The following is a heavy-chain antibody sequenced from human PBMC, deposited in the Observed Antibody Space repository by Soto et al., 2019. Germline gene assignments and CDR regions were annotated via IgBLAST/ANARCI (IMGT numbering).Heavy chain of an antibody. J-gene: IGHJ4*02. Sequence: GGSLILSCASSGFTFSSYSVIWVRQAPGKGLEWVSAISGSGGSTYYADSVKGRFTISRDNSKNTLYLQMNSLRAEDTAVYYCAKGPLDYYFDYWGQGTLVTVSS. D-gene: IGHD1-1*01. V-gene: IGHV3-23*01. CDR3: AKGPLDYYFDY. CDR1: GFTFSSYS. CDR2: ISGSGGST.